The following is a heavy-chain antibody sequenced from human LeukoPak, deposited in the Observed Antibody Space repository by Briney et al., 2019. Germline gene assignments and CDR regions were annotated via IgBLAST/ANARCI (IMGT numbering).Heavy chain of an antibody. CDR1: GYTFTGYY. D-gene: IGHD3-10*01. Sequence: ASVKVSXKASGYTFTGYYMHWVRQAPGQGFGWMGWINPNSGGTNYAQKFQGRLTMTRDTSISTAYMELSRLRSDDTAVYYCASLRGGFGELLVDIWGQGTMVTVSS. J-gene: IGHJ3*02. CDR2: INPNSGGT. CDR3: ASLRGGFGELLVDI. V-gene: IGHV1-2*02.